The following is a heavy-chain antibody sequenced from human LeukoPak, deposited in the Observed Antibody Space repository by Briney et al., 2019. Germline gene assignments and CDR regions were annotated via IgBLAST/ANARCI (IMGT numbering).Heavy chain of an antibody. J-gene: IGHJ4*02. D-gene: IGHD1-14*01. CDR1: GGSISSGGYY. Sequence: SETLSLTCTVPGGSISSGGYYWSWIRQPPGKGLEWIGYIYHSGSTYYNPSLKSRVTISVDRSKNQFSLKLSSVTAADTAVYYCARVRAGSPIRAWGQGTLVTVSS. CDR3: ARVRAGSPIRA. CDR2: IYHSGST. V-gene: IGHV4-30-2*01.